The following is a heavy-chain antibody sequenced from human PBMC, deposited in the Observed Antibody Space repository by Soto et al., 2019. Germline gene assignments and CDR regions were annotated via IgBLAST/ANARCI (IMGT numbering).Heavy chain of an antibody. V-gene: IGHV3-30-3*01. CDR2: ISYDGSNK. Sequence: QVQLVESGGGVVQPGRSLRLSCAASGFTFSSYAMHWVRQAPGKGLEWVAVISYDGSNKYYADSVKGRFTISRDNSKNTLYLQMNSLRAEDTAVYYCASGDPTVATYPGAYFDYWGQGTLVTVSS. J-gene: IGHJ4*02. CDR1: GFTFSSYA. CDR3: ASGDPTVATYPGAYFDY. D-gene: IGHD4-17*01.